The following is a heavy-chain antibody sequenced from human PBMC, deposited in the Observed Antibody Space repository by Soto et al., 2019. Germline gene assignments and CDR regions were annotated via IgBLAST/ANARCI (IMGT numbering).Heavy chain of an antibody. D-gene: IGHD5-12*01. Sequence: PGGSLRLSCAASGFTFNTYTMNWVRQTPGQGLEWVASISSSGTFISYADSVKGRFTISRDNAKNSLHLQMSSLRGEDTAVYFCARDSSGPSGYNLYDPWGQGTLVTVSS. CDR1: GFTFNTYT. V-gene: IGHV3-21*01. CDR2: ISSSGTFI. CDR3: ARDSSGPSGYNLYDP. J-gene: IGHJ5*02.